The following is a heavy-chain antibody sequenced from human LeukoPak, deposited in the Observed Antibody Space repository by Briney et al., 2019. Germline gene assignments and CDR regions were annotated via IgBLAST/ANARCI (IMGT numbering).Heavy chain of an antibody. Sequence: PSETLSLTCTVSGGSITNYYWTWIRQPPGKGLEWIGYIHYSGSTNYNPSLKSRVTISVDTSKNQFSLKLSSVTAADTAVYYCARASVTYHYYYYMDVWGKGTTVTVSS. V-gene: IGHV4-59*01. CDR2: IHYSGST. CDR1: GGSITNYY. D-gene: IGHD4-11*01. J-gene: IGHJ6*03. CDR3: ARASVTYHYYYYMDV.